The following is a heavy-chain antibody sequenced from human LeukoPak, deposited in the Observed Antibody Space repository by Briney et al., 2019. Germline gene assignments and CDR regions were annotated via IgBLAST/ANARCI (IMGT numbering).Heavy chain of an antibody. D-gene: IGHD3-9*01. CDR2: INHSGST. CDR3: ARNDILTGYYDRYFDY. J-gene: IGHJ4*01. V-gene: IGHV4-34*01. Sequence: SETLSLTCAVYGGSFSGYYWSWIRQPPGKGLEWIGEINHSGSTNYNPSLKSRVTISVDTSKNQFSLKLSSVTAADTAVYYCARNDILTGYYDRYFDYWGQGILVTVSS. CDR1: GGSFSGYY.